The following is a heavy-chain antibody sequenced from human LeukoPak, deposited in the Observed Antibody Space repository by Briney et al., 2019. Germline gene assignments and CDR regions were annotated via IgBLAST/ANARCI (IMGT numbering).Heavy chain of an antibody. V-gene: IGHV3-15*01. D-gene: IGHD4-17*01. Sequence: GGSLRLSCAASGFTFSNAWMHWVRQAPGERPEWVGHIKSKTDGGTTDYAAPGKGRFSISRDDSKNTLYLQINSLKTEDTAVYDCTADVCKSGYGDPQSFDYWGQGTLVTVSS. CDR1: GFTFSNAW. J-gene: IGHJ4*02. CDR2: IKSKTDGGTT. CDR3: TADVCKSGYGDPQSFDY.